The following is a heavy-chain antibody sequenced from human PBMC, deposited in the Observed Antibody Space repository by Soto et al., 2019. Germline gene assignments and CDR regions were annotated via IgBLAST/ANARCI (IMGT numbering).Heavy chain of an antibody. Sequence: EVQLLESGGGLVQPGGSLRLSCAASGFTFSSYAMNWVRQAPGKGLEWVSTISGSGDSTYYAVSVKGRFTISRDNSKNTLYLQMNSLRAEETAVYYCAKRGSGTYYIDWGQGTLVTVSS. CDR3: AKRGSGTYYID. V-gene: IGHV3-23*01. CDR1: GFTFSSYA. D-gene: IGHD1-26*01. J-gene: IGHJ4*02. CDR2: ISGSGDST.